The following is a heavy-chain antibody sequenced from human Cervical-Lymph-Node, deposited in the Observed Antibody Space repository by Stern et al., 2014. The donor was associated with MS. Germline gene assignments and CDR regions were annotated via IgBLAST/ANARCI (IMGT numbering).Heavy chain of an antibody. J-gene: IGHJ4*02. CDR2: IYPYDSDT. V-gene: IGHV5-51*01. CDR3: ARHVQGFDY. CDR1: GYSFTIYY. Sequence: EVQLVESGAEVKKPGESLKISCKLSGYSFTIYYIAWVRQMPGKGLEWMWVIYPYDSDTTYSPSFQGQVTISADKSITTADLQWSSLRASDTAMYYCARHVQGFDYWGQGTLVTVSS.